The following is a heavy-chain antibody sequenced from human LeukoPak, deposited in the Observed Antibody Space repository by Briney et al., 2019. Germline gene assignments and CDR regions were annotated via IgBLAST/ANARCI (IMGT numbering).Heavy chain of an antibody. J-gene: IGHJ4*02. CDR2: ISPYNGNT. D-gene: IGHD1-7*01. V-gene: IGHV1-18*01. CDR3: ARRNYYFDY. CDR1: GYTFTNSG. Sequence: GASVKVSCKASGYTFTNSGIGWVRQAPGQGLEWMGWISPYNGNTNYAQKLQGRVTMTTDTSTSTAYMELRSLRSDDTAVYYCARRNYYFDYWGQGTLVTVSS.